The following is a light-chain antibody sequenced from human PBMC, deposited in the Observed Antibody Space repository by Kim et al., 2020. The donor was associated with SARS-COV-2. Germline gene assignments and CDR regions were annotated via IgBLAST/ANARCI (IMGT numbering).Light chain of an antibody. CDR3: QQYAIYST. Sequence: SASGGDRVTITFRASQTISSSLAWFQQKPGKAPKLLIYKVSTLQSGVPTRFSGSGSGTEFTLTISSLQPDDFATYYCQQYAIYSTFGQGTKLEI. CDR2: KVS. CDR1: QTISSS. V-gene: IGKV1-5*03. J-gene: IGKJ2*01.